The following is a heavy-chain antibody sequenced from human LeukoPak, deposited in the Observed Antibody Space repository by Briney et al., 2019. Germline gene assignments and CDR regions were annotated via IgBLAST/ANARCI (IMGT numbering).Heavy chain of an antibody. CDR2: ISWNSGSI. CDR3: AKDESPSTVTHKGFDY. J-gene: IGHJ4*02. V-gene: IGHV3-9*01. Sequence: PGRSLRLSCAASGFTFDDYAMHWVRQAPGKGLEWVSGISWNSGSIGYADSVKGRFTISRDNAKNSLYLQMNSLRAEDTALYYCAKDESPSTVTHKGFDYWGQGTLVTVSS. D-gene: IGHD4-17*01. CDR1: GFTFDDYA.